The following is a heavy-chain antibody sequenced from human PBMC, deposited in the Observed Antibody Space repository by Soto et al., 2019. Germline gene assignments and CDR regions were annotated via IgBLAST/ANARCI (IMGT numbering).Heavy chain of an antibody. V-gene: IGHV1-69*01. J-gene: IGHJ5*02. Sequence: QVQLVQSGAEVKKPGSSVKVSCKASGGVFSNYALTWVRQAPGQGLEWVGGIVPVFGTPNYAPKFQGRVTVTADESTRTGYMELSSLTSEDTAMYYCARGSHYPSTGDYFDNWGQGTLVTVSS. CDR2: IVPVFGTP. CDR1: GGVFSNYA. CDR3: ARGSHYPSTGDYFDN. D-gene: IGHD2-8*02.